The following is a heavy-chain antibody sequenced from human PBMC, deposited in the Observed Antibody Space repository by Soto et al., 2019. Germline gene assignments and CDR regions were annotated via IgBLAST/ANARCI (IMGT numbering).Heavy chain of an antibody. CDR1: GFSFSSYA. CDR3: AKDDSSGYYYSDY. J-gene: IGHJ4*02. D-gene: IGHD3-22*01. Sequence: GILRVSSVASGFSFSSYAMSMVRQAPGKGLEWVSAISGSGGSTYYADSVKGRFTISRDNSKNTLYLQMNSLRAEDTAVYYWAKDDSSGYYYSDYWGQGTLVTVSS. CDR2: ISGSGGST. V-gene: IGHV3-23*01.